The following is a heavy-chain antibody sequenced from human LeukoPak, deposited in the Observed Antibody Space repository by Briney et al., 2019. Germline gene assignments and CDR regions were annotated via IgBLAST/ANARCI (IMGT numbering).Heavy chain of an antibody. J-gene: IGHJ6*03. CDR3: ARVVGLTGYSSSRYSGYYYYMDV. V-gene: IGHV1-69*06. CDR2: IFPIFGTT. Sequence: ASVKVSCKASGGTFSSYAISWVRQAPGQGLEWVGGIFPIFGTTNYAQKFQERVTITADKSTSTAYMELSSLRSEDTAVYYCARVVGLTGYSSSRYSGYYYYMDVWGKGTTVTVSS. CDR1: GGTFSSYA. D-gene: IGHD6-13*01.